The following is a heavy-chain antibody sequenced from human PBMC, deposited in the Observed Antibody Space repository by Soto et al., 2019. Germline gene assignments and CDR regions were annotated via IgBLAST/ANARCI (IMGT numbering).Heavy chain of an antibody. CDR2: IYYSGST. V-gene: IGHV4-39*01. CDR3: ATSGRSPWYRGWFER. J-gene: IGHJ5*02. CDR1: GGSISSSSYY. D-gene: IGHD6-13*01. Sequence: SETLSLTCTFSGGSISSSSYYWGWIRQPPWKGLEWIGSIYYSGSTYYNPSLKSRVTISVDTSKNQFSLKLNSVSAADTAVYYCATSGRSPWYRGWFERWGQRT.